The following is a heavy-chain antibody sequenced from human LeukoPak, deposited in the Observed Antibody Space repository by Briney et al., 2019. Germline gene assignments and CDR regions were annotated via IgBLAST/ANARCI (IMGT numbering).Heavy chain of an antibody. CDR1: GFTFSSYA. J-gene: IGHJ6*02. Sequence: PGGSLRLSCAASGFTFSSYAMSWVRQAPGKGLEWVSAISGSGGSTYYADSVKGRFTISRDNSKNTLYLQMNSLRAEDTAVYYCANTPSTVTDVHYYYYGMDVWGQGTTVTVSS. V-gene: IGHV3-23*01. CDR2: ISGSGGST. CDR3: ANTPSTVTDVHYYYYGMDV. D-gene: IGHD4-17*01.